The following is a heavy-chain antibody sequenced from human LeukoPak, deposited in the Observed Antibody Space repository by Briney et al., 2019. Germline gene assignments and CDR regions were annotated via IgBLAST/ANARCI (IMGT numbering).Heavy chain of an antibody. D-gene: IGHD3-22*01. CDR2: ISSGSTI. J-gene: IGHJ4*02. Sequence: GGSLRLSCAASGLTFSDYYMSWLRQAPGKGLEWVSYISSGSTIYYADSVKGRFTISRDNAKNSLYLQMNSLRAEDTAVYYCAKDDYYDTSGYRDWGQGTLVTVSS. CDR1: GLTFSDYY. CDR3: AKDDYYDTSGYRD. V-gene: IGHV3-11*04.